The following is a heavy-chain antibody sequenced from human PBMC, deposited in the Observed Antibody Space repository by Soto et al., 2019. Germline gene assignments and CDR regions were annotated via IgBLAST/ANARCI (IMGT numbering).Heavy chain of an antibody. Sequence: SVKVSSKASGYTFTNYAIHWVRQAPGQRLEWMAWINAANGITKSSQKFQGRVTFTRDTSASTAYMELSSLESEDTALYYCARAGLSTTGDYWGQGTLVTVSS. CDR3: ARAGLSTTGDY. CDR1: GYTFTNYA. CDR2: INAANGIT. V-gene: IGHV1-3*01. D-gene: IGHD1-26*01. J-gene: IGHJ4*02.